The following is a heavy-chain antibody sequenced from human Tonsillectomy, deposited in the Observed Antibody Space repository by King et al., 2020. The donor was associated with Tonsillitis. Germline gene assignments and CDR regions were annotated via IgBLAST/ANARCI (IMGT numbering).Heavy chain of an antibody. J-gene: IGHJ4*02. CDR2: ISGSGDNT. CDR3: AKGAVIAGGGTFLGPFDH. D-gene: IGHD6-13*01. V-gene: IGHV3-23*04. CDR1: GFTISSYA. Sequence: VQLVESGGGLVQPGGSLRVSCAASGFTISSYAMSWVRQAPGKGVEWVSAISGSGDNTYYADSVKGRFTISRENSKNTVYLKMNSLRAEDTAVYYCAKGAVIAGGGTFLGPFDHWGRGTLVTVSS.